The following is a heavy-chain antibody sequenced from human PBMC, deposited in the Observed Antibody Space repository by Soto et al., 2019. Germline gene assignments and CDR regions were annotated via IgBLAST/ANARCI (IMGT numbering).Heavy chain of an antibody. J-gene: IGHJ4*02. CDR1: GGSISSGDYY. D-gene: IGHD3-3*01. V-gene: IGHV4-30-4*01. CDR2: IYYSGST. CDR3: ARVTYDFWSGYYRAFDY. Sequence: QVQLQESGPGLVKPSQTLSLTCTVSGGSISSGDYYWSWIRQPPGKGLEWIGYIYYSGSTYYNPSLKSRVTISVDTSKNQFSLKLSSVTAADTAVYYCARVTYDFWSGYYRAFDYWGQGTLVTVSS.